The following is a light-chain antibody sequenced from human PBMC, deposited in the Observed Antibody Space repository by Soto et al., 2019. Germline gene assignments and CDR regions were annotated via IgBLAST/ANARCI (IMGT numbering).Light chain of an antibody. V-gene: IGKV3-15*01. J-gene: IGKJ3*01. CDR1: QSVISN. CDR2: GAS. CDR3: QQYNRWPFT. Sequence: MLMTQSPFTLAVSPGESATLSCRASQSVISNLAWYQQKPGQAPRLLIYGASTRATGIPDRFSGSGSGTECTLTISSLQSGDFEVYYCQQYNRWPFTFGPGTKVDI.